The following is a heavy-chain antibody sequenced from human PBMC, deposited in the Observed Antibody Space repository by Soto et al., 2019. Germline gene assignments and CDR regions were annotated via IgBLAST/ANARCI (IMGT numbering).Heavy chain of an antibody. CDR3: ASADIVVVVAATLAEYFQH. J-gene: IGHJ1*01. D-gene: IGHD2-15*01. CDR2: ISGSGGST. Sequence: PGGSLRLSCAASGFTFSSYAMSWVRQAPGKGLEWVSAISGSGGSTYYADSVKGRFTISRDNSKNTLYLQMNSLRAEDTAVYYCASADIVVVVAATLAEYFQHWGQGTLVTVSS. CDR1: GFTFSSYA. V-gene: IGHV3-23*01.